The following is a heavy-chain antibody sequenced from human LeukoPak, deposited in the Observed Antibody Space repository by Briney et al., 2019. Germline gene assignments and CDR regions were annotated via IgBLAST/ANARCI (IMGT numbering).Heavy chain of an antibody. CDR2: IYHSGST. J-gene: IGHJ6*02. Sequence: NSSETLSLTCAVYGGSFSGYYWSWIRQPPGKGLEWIGEIYHSGSTNYNPSLKSRVTISVDTSKNQFSLKLSSVTAADTAVYYCARGRRYSNYYYYGMDVWGQGTTVTVSS. V-gene: IGHV4-34*01. D-gene: IGHD4-11*01. CDR1: GGSFSGYY. CDR3: ARGRRYSNYYYYGMDV.